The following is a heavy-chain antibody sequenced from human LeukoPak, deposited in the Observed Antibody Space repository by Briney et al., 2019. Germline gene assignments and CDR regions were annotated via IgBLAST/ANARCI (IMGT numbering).Heavy chain of an antibody. J-gene: IGHJ4*02. CDR3: ARELRYFDWLFNRNDY. Sequence: PGGSLRLFCAASGFTFSSYWMSWVRQAPGKGLEWVANIKQDGSEKYYVDSVKGRFTISRDNAKNSLYLQMNSLRAEDTAVYYCARELRYFDWLFNRNDYWGQGTLVTVSS. CDR1: GFTFSSYW. D-gene: IGHD3-9*01. CDR2: IKQDGSEK. V-gene: IGHV3-7*01.